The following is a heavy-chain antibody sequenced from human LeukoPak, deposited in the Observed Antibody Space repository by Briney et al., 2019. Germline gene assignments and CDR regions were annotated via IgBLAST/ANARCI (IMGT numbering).Heavy chain of an antibody. Sequence: ASVNLCFNAAAYTFTGYIYCMQRQAPGQGLGWMGWINPNSGGTSYLQNFQGRVTMTRDTSISTAYMDLSRLRSDDTALQYGERGSPGVYCDYWGQGTLVTVSS. J-gene: IGHJ4*02. V-gene: IGHV1-2*02. D-gene: IGHD1-26*01. CDR3: ERGSPGVYCDY. CDR1: AYTFTGYI. CDR2: INPNSGGT.